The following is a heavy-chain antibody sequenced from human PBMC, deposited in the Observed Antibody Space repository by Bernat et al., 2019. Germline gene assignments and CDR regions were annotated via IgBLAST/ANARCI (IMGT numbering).Heavy chain of an antibody. D-gene: IGHD3-3*01. V-gene: IGHV4-34*01. CDR1: GGSFSGYY. CDR2: INHSGST. J-gene: IGHJ6*03. Sequence: QVQLQQWGAGLLKPSETLSLTCAVYGGSFSGYYWSWIRQPPGKGLEWIGEINHSGSTNYNPSLKSRVTISVDTSKNQFSLKLSSVTAADTAVYYCARRVAIFGGVYPGSYYMDVWGKGTTVTVSS. CDR3: ARRVAIFGGVYPGSYYMDV.